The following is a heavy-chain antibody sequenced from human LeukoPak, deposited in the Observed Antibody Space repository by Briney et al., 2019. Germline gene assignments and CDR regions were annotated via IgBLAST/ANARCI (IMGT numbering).Heavy chain of an antibody. J-gene: IGHJ4*02. CDR3: AREGDYYDSSGYYYVANRLDY. D-gene: IGHD3-22*01. V-gene: IGHV1-2*06. CDR1: GYTFTSYG. Sequence: GASVKVSCKASGYTFTSYGISWVRQAPGQGLEWMGRINPNSGGTNYAQKFQGRVTMTRDTSISTAYMELSSLRSEDTAVYYCAREGDYYDSSGYYYVANRLDYWGQGTLVTVSS. CDR2: INPNSGGT.